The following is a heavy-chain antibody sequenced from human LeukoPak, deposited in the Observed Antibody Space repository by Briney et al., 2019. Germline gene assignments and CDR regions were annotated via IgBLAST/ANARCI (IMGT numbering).Heavy chain of an antibody. V-gene: IGHV2-70*11. CDR2: SDWDDDK. CDR3: ARTQGGSSWYDY. J-gene: IGHJ4*02. Sequence: SGPTLVNHTQTLTLTRTFSGFSLSTSGMCVSWIRQPPGKALEWPARSDWDDDKYYSTFLKTRLTISKDTSKNQVVLTMTNMDPVYTATYYCARTQGGSSWYDYWGQGTLVTVSS. CDR1: GFSLSTSGMC. D-gene: IGHD6-13*01.